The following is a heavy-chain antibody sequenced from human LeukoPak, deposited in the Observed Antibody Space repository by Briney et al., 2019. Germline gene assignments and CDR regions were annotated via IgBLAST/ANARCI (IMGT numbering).Heavy chain of an antibody. J-gene: IGHJ3*02. D-gene: IGHD6-13*01. CDR2: IYYSGST. Sequence: SQTLSLTCTVSGGSISSGGYYWSWIRQHPGKGLEWIGYIYYSGSTYYNPSLKSRVTISVDTSENQFSLKLSSVTAADTAVYYCARGIASIAAAQGATFDIWGQGTMVTVSS. CDR1: GGSISSGGYY. CDR3: ARGIASIAAAQGATFDI. V-gene: IGHV4-31*03.